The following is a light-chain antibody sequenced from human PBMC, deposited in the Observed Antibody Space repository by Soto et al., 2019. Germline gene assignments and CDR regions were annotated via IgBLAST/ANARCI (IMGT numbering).Light chain of an antibody. Sequence: GPGKTARITCGGNNIGSKSVHWYQQKPGQAPVVVIYYDSDRPSGIPERFSGSNSGNTATLTISRVEAGDEADYYCQVWDSSSDHPHAVFGGGTQLTVL. V-gene: IGLV3-21*04. CDR2: YDS. J-gene: IGLJ7*01. CDR3: QVWDSSSDHPHAV. CDR1: NIGSKS.